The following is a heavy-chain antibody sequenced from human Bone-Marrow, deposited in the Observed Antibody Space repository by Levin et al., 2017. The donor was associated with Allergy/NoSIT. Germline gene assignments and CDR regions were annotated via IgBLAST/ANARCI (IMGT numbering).Heavy chain of an antibody. CDR3: ARSQSYYDSTAYYPWSSFGP. J-gene: IGHJ5*02. CDR1: GGSLSNYY. CDR2: IYDIGDT. D-gene: IGHD3-22*01. Sequence: PGGSLRLSCTVSGGSLSNYYWSWIRQPPGKGLEWIGYIYDIGDTHYNPSLKSRVTVSVDTSKNQVSLKMRSVAAADTAFYYCARSQSYYDSTAYYPWSSFGPWGQGTLVTVSS. V-gene: IGHV4-59*01.